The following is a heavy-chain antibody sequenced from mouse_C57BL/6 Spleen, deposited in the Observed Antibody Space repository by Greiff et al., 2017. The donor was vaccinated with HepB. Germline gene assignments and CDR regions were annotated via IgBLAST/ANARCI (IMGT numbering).Heavy chain of an antibody. CDR1: GYTFTDYY. V-gene: IGHV1-26*01. CDR2: INPNNGGT. Sequence: EVQLQQSGPELVKPGASVKISCKASGYTFTDYYMNWVKQSHGKSLEWIGDINPNNGGTSYNQKFKGKATLTVDKSSSTAYMELRSLTSEDSAVYYCARGTTAVAGDWYFDVWGTGTTVTVSS. J-gene: IGHJ1*03. D-gene: IGHD1-1*01. CDR3: ARGTTAVAGDWYFDV.